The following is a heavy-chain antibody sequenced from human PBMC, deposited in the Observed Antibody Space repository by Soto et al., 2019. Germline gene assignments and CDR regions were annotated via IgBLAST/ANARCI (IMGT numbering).Heavy chain of an antibody. CDR3: ARSQGSSTSLEIYYYYYFGMDV. J-gene: IGHJ6*02. CDR1: GGTFGSYA. Sequence: QVQLVQSGAEVKKPGSSAKVSCKASGGTFGSYAICWVRQAPGQGLEWMGGMIAITATANYAQKFQGRVTITADESTSTASMQLSSLRSEDTAVYYCARSQGSSTSLEIYYYYYFGMDVWGQGTRVTVS. CDR2: MIAITATA. V-gene: IGHV1-69*01. D-gene: IGHD2-2*01.